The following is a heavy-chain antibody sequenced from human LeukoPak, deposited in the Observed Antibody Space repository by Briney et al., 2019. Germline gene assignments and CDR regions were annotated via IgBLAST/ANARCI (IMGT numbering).Heavy chain of an antibody. CDR3: ARDPRGNSVYVFDY. CDR2: INPSGGST. V-gene: IGHV1-46*01. Sequence: ASVKVSCKAPGYTFTNYYMHWVRQAPGQGLDWMGFINPSGGSTRYAQNFQGRVTMTRDTSTSTIYMELSSLRSEDTAVYYCARDPRGNSVYVFDYWGQGTLVTVSS. J-gene: IGHJ4*02. D-gene: IGHD5/OR15-5a*01. CDR1: GYTFTNYY.